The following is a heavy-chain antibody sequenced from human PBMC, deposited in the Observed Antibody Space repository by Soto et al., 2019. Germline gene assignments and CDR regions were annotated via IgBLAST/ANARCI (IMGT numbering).Heavy chain of an antibody. Sequence: GGSLRLSCAASGFTFSRYGMHWVRQAPGKGLEWVAVICYDGSSKFYADSVKGRFTISRDNSKDTLYLQMNSLRADDTAVYYCTRDHLERLMPRYPRHFAYWGHAILV. CDR3: TRDHLERLMPRYPRHFAY. CDR2: ICYDGSSK. J-gene: IGHJ4*01. CDR1: GFTFSRYG. D-gene: IGHD1-1*01. V-gene: IGHV3-33*01.